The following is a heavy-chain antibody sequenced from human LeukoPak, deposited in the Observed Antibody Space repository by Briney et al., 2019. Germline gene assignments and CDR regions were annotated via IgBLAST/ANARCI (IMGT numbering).Heavy chain of an antibody. J-gene: IGHJ4*02. CDR1: GYSFTSYW. Sequence: GESLKISCKGSGYSFTSYWIGWVRQMPGKGLEWMGIIYPGDSDTRYSPSFQGQVTISADKSISTAYLQWSSLKASDTAMYYCARPPTGSDGSGSYFDYWGQGTLVTVSS. CDR3: ARPPTGSDGSGSYFDY. D-gene: IGHD3-10*01. V-gene: IGHV5-51*01. CDR2: IYPGDSDT.